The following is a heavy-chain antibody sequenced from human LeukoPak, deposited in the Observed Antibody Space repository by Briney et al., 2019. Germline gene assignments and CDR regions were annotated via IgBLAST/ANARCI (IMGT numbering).Heavy chain of an antibody. J-gene: IGHJ4*02. CDR1: GFTVSSNY. D-gene: IGHD3-3*01. CDR2: IYSGGDT. Sequence: PGGSLRLSCAVSGFTVSSNYMSWVRQAPGKGLGWVSVIYSGGDTNYADSVKGPFTISRDNSKSTLFLQMNSLRGDDTAVYYCAKGHYDDWYHFDCWGQGALVTVSP. V-gene: IGHV3-53*01. CDR3: AKGHYDDWYHFDC.